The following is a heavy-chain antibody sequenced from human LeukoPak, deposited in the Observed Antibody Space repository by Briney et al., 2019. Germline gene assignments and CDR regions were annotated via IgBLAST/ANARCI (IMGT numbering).Heavy chain of an antibody. CDR1: GFTFSSYA. V-gene: IGHV3-23*01. CDR2: ISGSGGST. J-gene: IGHJ4*02. CDR3: ARGRLDWLSLDY. Sequence: PGGSLRLSCAASGFTFSSYAMSWVRPAPGKGLEWVSAISGSGGSTYYADSVKGRFTISRDNSKNTLYLQMNSLRAEDTAVYYCARGRLDWLSLDYWGQGTLVTVSS. D-gene: IGHD3-9*01.